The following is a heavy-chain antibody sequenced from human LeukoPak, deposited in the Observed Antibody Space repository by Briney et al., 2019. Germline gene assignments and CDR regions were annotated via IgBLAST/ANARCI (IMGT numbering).Heavy chain of an antibody. CDR3: AIVRYSYGPLFDY. D-gene: IGHD5-18*01. CDR1: GGSFSGYY. CDR2: INHSGST. J-gene: IGHJ4*02. Sequence: SETLSLTCAVYGGSFSGYYWNWIRQPPGKGLEWIGEINHSGSTDYNPSLKSRVTISVDTSNNQFSLKLSSVTAADTAVYYCAIVRYSYGPLFDYWGQGTLVTVSS. V-gene: IGHV4-34*01.